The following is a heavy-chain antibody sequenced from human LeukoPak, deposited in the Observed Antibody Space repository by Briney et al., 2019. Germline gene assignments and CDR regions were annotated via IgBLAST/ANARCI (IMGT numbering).Heavy chain of an antibody. CDR2: TYYRSTWYN. Sequence: SQTLSLTCAIPGDSISSNSVTWNWIRQSPSRGLEWLGRTYYRSTWYNDYAVSVRGRITVNPDTSKNQFSLHLNSVTPEDTAVYYCARRLTQYDCFDPWGQGILVTVSS. CDR1: GDSISSNSVT. D-gene: IGHD2-2*01. J-gene: IGHJ5*02. CDR3: ARRLTQYDCFDP. V-gene: IGHV6-1*01.